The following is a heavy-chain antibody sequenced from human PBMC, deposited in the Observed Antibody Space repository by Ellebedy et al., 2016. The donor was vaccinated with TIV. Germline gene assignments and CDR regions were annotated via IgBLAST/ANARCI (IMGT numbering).Heavy chain of an antibody. V-gene: IGHV2-26*01. J-gene: IGHJ4*02. CDR2: IFSADET. CDR3: ARTRLRDGAWFDY. D-gene: IGHD5-24*01. CDR1: GFSLSNADMG. Sequence: SGPTLVKPTETLTLTCTVSGFSLSNADMGVSWIRQPPGKALEWLAHIFSADETSYSTSLKGRLTISKDTSNSQVVLSMTNMDPVDTATSYCARTRLRDGAWFDYWGQGTPVTVSS.